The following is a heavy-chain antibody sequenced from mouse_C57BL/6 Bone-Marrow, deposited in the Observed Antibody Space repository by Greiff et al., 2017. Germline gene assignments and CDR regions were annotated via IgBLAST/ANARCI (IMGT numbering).Heavy chain of an antibody. D-gene: IGHD6-1*01. CDR3: ARDRYFYCISLWAMDY. V-gene: IGHV5-16*01. J-gene: IGHJ4*01. CDR2: INYDGSST. Sequence: EVMLVESEGGLVQPGSSMKLSCTASGFTFSDYYMAWVRQVPEKGLEWVANINYDGSSTYYLDSLKSRFIISIDNSKNILYLQMSSLKSEDTATYYCARDRYFYCISLWAMDYWGQGTSVTGSS. CDR1: GFTFSDYY.